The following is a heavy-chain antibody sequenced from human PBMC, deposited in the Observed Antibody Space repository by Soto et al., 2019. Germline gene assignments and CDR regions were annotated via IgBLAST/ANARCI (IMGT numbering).Heavy chain of an antibody. J-gene: IGHJ4*02. CDR3: VRRIAWYYFDS. CDR1: GYTFTRYW. V-gene: IGHV5-51*01. D-gene: IGHD6-13*01. Sequence: PGESLKISCKASGYTFTRYWIGWVRQKPGQGLEWLGVIFPDDSDIRYNPSFRGQVTISADKSFNTVYLQWIGLKASDPAIYYCVRRIAWYYFDSWGQGTTVTVSS. CDR2: IFPDDSDI.